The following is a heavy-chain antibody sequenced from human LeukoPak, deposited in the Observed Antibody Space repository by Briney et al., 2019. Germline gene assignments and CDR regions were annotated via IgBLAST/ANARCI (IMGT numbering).Heavy chain of an antibody. CDR3: ARDTYSSSWYWYGLDV. CDR1: GYTFTSCA. Sequence: ASVKVSCKASGYTFTSCAMNWVRQAPRQGLEWMGWINTNTGNPTYAQGFTGRFVFSLDTSVSTAYLQISSLKAEDTAVYYCARDTYSSSWYWYGLDVWGQGTTVTVSS. CDR2: INTNTGNP. V-gene: IGHV7-4-1*02. J-gene: IGHJ6*02. D-gene: IGHD6-13*01.